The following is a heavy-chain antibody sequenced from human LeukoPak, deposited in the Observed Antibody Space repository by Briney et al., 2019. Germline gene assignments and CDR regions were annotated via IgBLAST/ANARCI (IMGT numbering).Heavy chain of an antibody. J-gene: IGHJ4*02. CDR1: GFTFDDYA. CDR3: AKSAKCCDSPYFDY. V-gene: IGHV3-9*01. Sequence: GRSLRLSCAASGFTFDDYAMHWVRQAPGKGLEWVSGISWNSGSIGYADSVKGRFTISRDNAKNSLYLQMNSLRAEDTALYYCAKSAKCCDSPYFDYWGQGTLVTVSS. CDR2: ISWNSGSI. D-gene: IGHD2-21*02.